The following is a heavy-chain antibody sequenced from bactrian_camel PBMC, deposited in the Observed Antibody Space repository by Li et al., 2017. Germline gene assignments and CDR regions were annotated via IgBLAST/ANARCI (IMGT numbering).Heavy chain of an antibody. CDR1: GDTFNRYS. CDR2: TWLGGTTA. D-gene: IGHD4*01. Sequence: DVQLVESGGDSVQPGGSLRLSCTASGDTFNRYSMGWFRQPPGKQREGVAATWLGGTTAHVADSVKGRFTISQDSAKKTVYLQMNNLKPEDTAMYYCGAEGFIGSMCVATMNPDEYTYWGQGTQVTVS. J-gene: IGHJ4*01. CDR3: GAEGFIGSMCVATMNPDEYTY. V-gene: IGHV3S40*01.